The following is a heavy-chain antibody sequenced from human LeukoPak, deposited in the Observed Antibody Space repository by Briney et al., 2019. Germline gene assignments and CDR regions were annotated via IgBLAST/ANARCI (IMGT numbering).Heavy chain of an antibody. CDR3: ARGPYSTVYYCYGMDV. CDR1: GGSFSGYY. D-gene: IGHD6-13*01. V-gene: IGHV4-34*01. Sequence: SETLSLTCAVYGGSFSGYYWSWIRQPPGKGLEWIGEINHSGSTNYNPSLKGRVTISVDTSKNQFSLKLSSVTAADTAVYYCARGPYSTVYYCYGMDVWGQGTTVTVSS. CDR2: INHSGST. J-gene: IGHJ6*02.